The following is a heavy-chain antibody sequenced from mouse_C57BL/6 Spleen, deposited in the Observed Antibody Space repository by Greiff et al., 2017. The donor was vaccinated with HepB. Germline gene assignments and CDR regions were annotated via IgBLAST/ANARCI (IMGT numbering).Heavy chain of an antibody. V-gene: IGHV5-9*01. CDR3: ARRGSGYGFAY. Sequence: EVKLQESGGGLVKPGGSLKLSCAASGFTFSSYTMSWVRQTPEKRLEWVATISGGGGNTYYPDSVKGRFTISRDNAKNTLYLQMSSLRSEDTALYYCARRGSGYGFAYWGQGTLVTVSA. J-gene: IGHJ3*01. CDR1: GFTFSSYT. D-gene: IGHD3-2*02. CDR2: ISGGGGNT.